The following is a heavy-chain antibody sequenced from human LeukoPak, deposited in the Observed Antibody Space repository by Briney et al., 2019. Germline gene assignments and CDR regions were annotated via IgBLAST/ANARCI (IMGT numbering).Heavy chain of an antibody. J-gene: IGHJ6*03. CDR3: AREAGAEENYYYYYMDV. Sequence: PSQTLSLTCTVSGDSISSGDYYWSWIRQPPGKGLEWIGSIYYSGSTYYNPSLKSRVTISVDTSKNQFSLKLSSVTAADTAVYYCAREAGAEENYYYYYMDVWGKGTTVTVSS. CDR1: GDSISSGDYY. CDR2: IYYSGST. D-gene: IGHD3-10*01. V-gene: IGHV4-39*07.